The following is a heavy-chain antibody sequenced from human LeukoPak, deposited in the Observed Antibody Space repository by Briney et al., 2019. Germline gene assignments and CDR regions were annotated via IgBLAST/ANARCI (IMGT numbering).Heavy chain of an antibody. CDR3: ARQTTTVTTAGGAFDI. V-gene: IGHV4-39*01. CDR1: GGSISSSSYY. D-gene: IGHD4-17*01. J-gene: IGHJ3*02. CDR2: IYYSGST. Sequence: SETLSLTCTVSGGSISSSSYYWGWIRQPPGKGLEWIGSIYYSGSTYYNPSLKSRVTISVDTSKDQFSLKLSSVTAADTAVYDCARQTTTVTTAGGAFDIWGQGTMVTVSS.